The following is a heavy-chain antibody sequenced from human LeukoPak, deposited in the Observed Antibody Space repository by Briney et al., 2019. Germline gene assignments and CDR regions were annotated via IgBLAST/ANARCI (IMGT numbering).Heavy chain of an antibody. CDR3: ARGRIAAAGTFFDY. Sequence: PSETLSLTCAVYGGSFSGYYWSWIRQPPGKGREWIGEINHSGSTNYNPSLKSRVTISVDTSKNQFSLKLSSVTAADTAVYYCARGRIAAAGTFFDYWGQGTLVTVSS. J-gene: IGHJ4*02. D-gene: IGHD6-13*01. V-gene: IGHV4-34*01. CDR2: INHSGST. CDR1: GGSFSGYY.